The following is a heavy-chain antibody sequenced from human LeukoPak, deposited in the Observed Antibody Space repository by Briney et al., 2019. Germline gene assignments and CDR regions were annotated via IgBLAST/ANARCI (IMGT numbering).Heavy chain of an antibody. D-gene: IGHD2-2*01. Sequence: SETLSLTCTVSGGSISSSSYYWGWIRQPPGKGLEWIGSIYYSGSTYYNPSLKSRVTISVDTSKNQFSLELSSVTAADTAVYYCATIVVVPAAIPTRRPHPGDYWGQGTLVTVSS. J-gene: IGHJ4*02. V-gene: IGHV4-39*01. CDR1: GGSISSSSYY. CDR3: ATIVVVPAAIPTRRPHPGDY. CDR2: IYYSGST.